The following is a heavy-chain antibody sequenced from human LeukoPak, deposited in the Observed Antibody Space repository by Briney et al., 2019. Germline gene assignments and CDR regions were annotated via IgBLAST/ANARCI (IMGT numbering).Heavy chain of an antibody. D-gene: IGHD2-2*01. CDR1: GFTFDDYG. Sequence: PGGSLRLSCAASGFTFDDYGMSWVRQAPGKGLVCVSGFNWYGGSTGYADSVKGRFTISRDNAKHSLYVQMKSLRAEDTALFYCTRGYCSSTSCYFHYWGQGTLVTVSS. CDR2: FNWYGGST. CDR3: TRGYCSSTSCYFHY. V-gene: IGHV3-20*04. J-gene: IGHJ4*02.